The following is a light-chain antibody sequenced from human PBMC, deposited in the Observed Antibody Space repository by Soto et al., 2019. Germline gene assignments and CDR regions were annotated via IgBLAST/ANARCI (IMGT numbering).Light chain of an antibody. CDR3: SSYTSSFRRV. V-gene: IGLV2-14*01. CDR1: SSDVGGYNH. CDR2: EVS. Sequence: QSALTQPASVSGSPGQSITISCRGVSSDVGGYNHVSWYQQYPGKAPKLMIYEVSDRPSGVSNRFPGSKSGNTASLTISGLQAEDEADYYCSSYTSSFRRVFGTGTKVTVL. J-gene: IGLJ1*01.